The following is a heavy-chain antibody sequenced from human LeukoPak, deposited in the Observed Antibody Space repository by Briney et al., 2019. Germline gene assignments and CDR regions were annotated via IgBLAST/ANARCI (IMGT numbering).Heavy chain of an antibody. CDR3: AMAPRTVPAAIFEWFDP. J-gene: IGHJ5*02. CDR2: IIPIFGTA. Sequence: ASVKVSCKASGGTFSSYAISWVRQAPGQGLEWKGRIIPIFGTANYAQKFQGRVTITTDESTSTAYMELSSLRSEDTAVYYCAMAPRTVPAAIFEWFDPWGQGTLVTVSS. CDR1: GGTFSSYA. D-gene: IGHD2-2*02. V-gene: IGHV1-69*05.